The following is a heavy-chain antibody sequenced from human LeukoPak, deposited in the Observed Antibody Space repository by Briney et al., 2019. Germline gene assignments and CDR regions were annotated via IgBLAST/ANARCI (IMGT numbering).Heavy chain of an antibody. CDR2: IKGDGSEK. CDR3: ASPQTDPTTVNGF. J-gene: IGHJ4*02. Sequence: SGGSLRLSCEVSGFTFSRRYWMSWIRQVPGKGLEWLACIKGDGSEKYYVDSVRGRFTVSRDSAKNSLYLQLNSLRVEDSAVYYCASPQTDPTTVNGFWGQGTLVTVSS. CDR1: GFTFSRRYW. D-gene: IGHD1-1*01. V-gene: IGHV3-7*01.